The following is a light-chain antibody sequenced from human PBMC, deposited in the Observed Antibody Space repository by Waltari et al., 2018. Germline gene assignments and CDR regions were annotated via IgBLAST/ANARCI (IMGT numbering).Light chain of an antibody. CDR1: QRVLYSSTNKNY. CDR3: QQYYSTPPIT. V-gene: IGKV4-1*01. CDR2: WAS. J-gene: IGKJ5*01. Sequence: DIVLTQSPDSQAVSLGERATINCKSSQRVLYSSTNKNYLAWYHQKPGQPPKLLIYWASTRESGVPDRFSGSGSGADFTLTISSLQAEDVAVYYCQQYYSTPPITFGQGTRLEIK.